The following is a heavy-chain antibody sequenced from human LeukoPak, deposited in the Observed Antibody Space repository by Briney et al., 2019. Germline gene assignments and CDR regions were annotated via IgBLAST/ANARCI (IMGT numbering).Heavy chain of an antibody. J-gene: IGHJ6*02. D-gene: IGHD5-18*01. CDR2: IYSGGST. V-gene: IGHV3-66*02. Sequence: GGSLRLSCAASGFTVSSNYMSWVRQAPGKGLEGVSVIYSGGSTYYADSVKGRFTISRDNSKNTLYLQMNSLRAEDTAVYYCARVTKIPSYGMDVWGQGTTVTVSS. CDR1: GFTVSSNY. CDR3: ARVTKIPSYGMDV.